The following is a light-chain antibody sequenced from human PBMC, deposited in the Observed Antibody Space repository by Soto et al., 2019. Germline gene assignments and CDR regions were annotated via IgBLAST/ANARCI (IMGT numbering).Light chain of an antibody. CDR1: QSVLLSSNNKNY. J-gene: IGKJ2*01. V-gene: IGKV4-1*01. CDR3: QQYYSEPYT. Sequence: DIVMTQSPDSLAVSLGERATINCKSSQSVLLSSNNKNYLAWYQQKPGQPPKLLIYWASARESGVPDRFSGSGAGTDFTLTISSLPAEDVAVYSCQQYYSEPYTFGQGTKVEI. CDR2: WAS.